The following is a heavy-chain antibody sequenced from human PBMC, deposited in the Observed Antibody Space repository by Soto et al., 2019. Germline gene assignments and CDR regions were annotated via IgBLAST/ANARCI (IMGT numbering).Heavy chain of an antibody. D-gene: IGHD2-21*02. J-gene: IGHJ4*02. CDR1: GFTFSSYT. CDR2: ISYDGSNK. Sequence: GGSLRLSCAASGFTFSSYTMNWVRQAPGKGLEWVAVISYDGSNKYYADSVKGRFTISRDNSKNTLYLQMNSLRAEDTAVYYCAKDSCGDCYLFDYWGQGTLVTVSS. CDR3: AKDSCGDCYLFDY. V-gene: IGHV3-30*18.